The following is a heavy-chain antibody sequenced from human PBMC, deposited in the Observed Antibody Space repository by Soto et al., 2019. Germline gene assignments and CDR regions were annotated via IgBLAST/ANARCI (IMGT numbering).Heavy chain of an antibody. J-gene: IGHJ4*02. Sequence: EVQLLESGGGLVQPGGSLRLSCAASGFTFSSYAMSWVRQAPGKGLEWVSAISGSGGSTYYADSVKGRFTISRDNSKNPLYLQMNSLRAEDTAVYYCAKGGVVVITPIDYWGQGTLVTVSS. CDR1: GFTFSSYA. V-gene: IGHV3-23*01. D-gene: IGHD3-22*01. CDR3: AKGGVVVITPIDY. CDR2: ISGSGGST.